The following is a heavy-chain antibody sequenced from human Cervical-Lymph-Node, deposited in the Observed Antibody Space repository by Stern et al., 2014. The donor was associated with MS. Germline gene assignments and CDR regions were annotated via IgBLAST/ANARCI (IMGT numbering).Heavy chain of an antibody. CDR1: GGTFSSYT. V-gene: IGHV1-69*09. J-gene: IGHJ4*02. D-gene: IGHD6-19*01. CDR3: ARAPSSGWYLYYFDY. Sequence: VQLVQSGAEVKKPGSSVKVSCKASGGTFSSYTISWVRQAPGQGLEWMGRIIPILGIANYAQKFQGRVTITADESTSTAYMELSSLRSEDTAVYYCARAPSSGWYLYYFDYWGQGTLVTVSS. CDR2: IIPILGIA.